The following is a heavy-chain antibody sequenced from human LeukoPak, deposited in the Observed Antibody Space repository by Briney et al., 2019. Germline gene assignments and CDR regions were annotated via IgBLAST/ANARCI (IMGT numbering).Heavy chain of an antibody. D-gene: IGHD5-12*01. J-gene: IGHJ6*02. CDR3: ARGSFLRSAFVSIVAPQKYYYGMDV. V-gene: IGHV1-18*01. Sequence: GASVKVSCKASGYTFTSYGISWVRQAPGQGLEWMGWIRAYNGKTKYAQKLQGRYTMTTDTSTSTAYMELRSLRSDDTAVYYCARGSFLRSAFVSIVAPQKYYYGMDVWGQGTTVTVSS. CDR2: IRAYNGKT. CDR1: GYTFTSYG.